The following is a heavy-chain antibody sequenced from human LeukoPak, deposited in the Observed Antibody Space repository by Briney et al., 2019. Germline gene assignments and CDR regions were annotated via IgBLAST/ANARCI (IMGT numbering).Heavy chain of an antibody. CDR2: VSYRGST. V-gene: IGHV4-59*01. CDR3: ASRPEYY. J-gene: IGHJ4*02. CDR1: GGSFSGYY. D-gene: IGHD1-14*01. Sequence: SETLSLTCAVYGGSFSGYYWSWIRQPPGKGLEWIGSVSYRGSTNYNPSLKSRVTISLDTSKNQFSLKLSSVTAADTAVYYCASRPEYYWGQGTLVTVSS.